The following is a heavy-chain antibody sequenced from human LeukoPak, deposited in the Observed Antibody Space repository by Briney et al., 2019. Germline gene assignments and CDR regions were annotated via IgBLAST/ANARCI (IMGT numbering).Heavy chain of an antibody. Sequence: SETLSLTCTVSGGSISRYYWSWIRQPAGKGLEWIGYVYYNGNTNYNPSLKSRVTISVATSKSQFSLKLNSVTAADTAVYYCATTGGSGAGSWGQGTVVTVSS. D-gene: IGHD5-12*01. CDR3: ATTGGSGAGS. CDR1: GGSISRYY. CDR2: VYYNGNT. V-gene: IGHV4-59*01. J-gene: IGHJ5*02.